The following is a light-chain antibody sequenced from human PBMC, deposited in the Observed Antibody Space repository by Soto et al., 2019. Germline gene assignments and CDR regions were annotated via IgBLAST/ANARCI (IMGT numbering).Light chain of an antibody. Sequence: QSALTQPPSASGSPGQSVTISCTGTSSDVGGYNYVSWYQQHPGKAPKLMIAKVSKRPLWVPECVSGSKSGNTVSLTVSGLQAEDEDDYYCSYFAGNNNLVFGGGTKLTVL. CDR3: SYFAGNNNLV. V-gene: IGLV2-8*01. CDR1: SSDVGGYNY. CDR2: KVS. J-gene: IGLJ2*01.